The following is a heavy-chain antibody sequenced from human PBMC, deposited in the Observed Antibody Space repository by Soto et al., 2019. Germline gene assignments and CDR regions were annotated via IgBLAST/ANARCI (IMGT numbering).Heavy chain of an antibody. CDR3: ATVRLDTAMVRGPSDGMDV. D-gene: IGHD5-18*01. Sequence: PGESLKISCKGSGYSFTSYWISWVRQMPGKGLEWMGRIDPSDSYTNYSPSFQGHVTISADKSISTAYLQWSSLKASDTAMYYCATVRLDTAMVRGPSDGMDVWGQGTTVTVSS. J-gene: IGHJ6*02. V-gene: IGHV5-10-1*01. CDR1: GYSFTSYW. CDR2: IDPSDSYT.